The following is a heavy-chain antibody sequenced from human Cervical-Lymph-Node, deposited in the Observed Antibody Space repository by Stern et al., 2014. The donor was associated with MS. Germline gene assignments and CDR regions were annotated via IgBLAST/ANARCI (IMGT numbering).Heavy chain of an antibody. V-gene: IGHV3-7*01. Sequence: MQLVQSGGGLVQPGGSLTLSCVASGVTFSRYWMSWVRQTPGKGLECVASINPDGSQKNYVDSVKGRFTISRDNAKNSLYLKMNTLRAEDTAIYYCAREYNWGQGTLVTVSS. CDR1: GVTFSRYW. CDR3: AREYN. J-gene: IGHJ4*02. CDR2: INPDGSQK. D-gene: IGHD5-24*01.